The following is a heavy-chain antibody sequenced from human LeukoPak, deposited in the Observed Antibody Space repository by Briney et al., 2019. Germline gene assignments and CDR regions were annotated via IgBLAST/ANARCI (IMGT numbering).Heavy chain of an antibody. CDR2: IKEDGSGK. D-gene: IGHD6-6*01. V-gene: IGHV3-7*01. J-gene: IGHJ4*02. CDR1: GFTFRNYW. Sequence: PGGSLRLSCTASGFTFRNYWMSWVRQAPGKGLGCVAYIKEDGSGKNYVDSVKGRFTISRDNAKSSLYLQMNNLRVEDTAVYYCVRGTRSNSFWGQGTQVTVSS. CDR3: VRGTRSNSF.